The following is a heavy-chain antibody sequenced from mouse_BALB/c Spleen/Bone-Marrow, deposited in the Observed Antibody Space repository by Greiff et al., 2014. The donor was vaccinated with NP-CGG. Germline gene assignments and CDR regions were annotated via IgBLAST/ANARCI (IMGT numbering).Heavy chain of an antibody. CDR2: IYPGDGDT. Sequence: VQLLQSGPELVKPGASVKISCKVSGYSFSSSWMNWVKQRFGEGLVWSGRIYPGDGDTNYNGKFKGKATLTADISSATAYMQLSSLTSVDSAVYFCAKSGSFCTMGSYSMDYWGQGTSVTVSS. D-gene: IGHD6-2*01. J-gene: IGHJ4*01. CDR1: GYSFSSSW. V-gene: IGHV1-82*01. CDR3: AKSGSFCTMGSYSMDY.